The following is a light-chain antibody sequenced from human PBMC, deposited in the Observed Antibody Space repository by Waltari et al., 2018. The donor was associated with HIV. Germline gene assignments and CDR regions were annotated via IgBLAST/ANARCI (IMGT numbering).Light chain of an antibody. CDR1: TSDFGLYTF. CDR2: EVF. V-gene: IGLV2-14*01. CDR3: ASFTSNYTLI. J-gene: IGLJ2*01. Sequence: TLTQPPPVSGSPGHSIPISSTGPTSDFGLYTFTPWYQQHPGGVPKVIIYEVFSRPSGISSRFSGSRSANTASLTISWLQPEDEADYYCASFTSNYTLIFGGGTKVTVL.